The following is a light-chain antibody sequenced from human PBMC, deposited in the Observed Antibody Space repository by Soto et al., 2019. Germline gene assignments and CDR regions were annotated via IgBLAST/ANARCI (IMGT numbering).Light chain of an antibody. J-gene: IGKJ1*01. CDR2: GAS. CDR3: QQYGSSGT. V-gene: IGKV3-20*01. CDR1: QSVSNNY. Sequence: ELVFTQSPCTLSLAPRGRPTPSFKASQSVSNNYLAWYQQKPGQAPRILIYGASNRATGIPDRFSGSGSGTFFTLTISRLDPEFFAVYDCQQYGSSGTFGQGTKVDIK.